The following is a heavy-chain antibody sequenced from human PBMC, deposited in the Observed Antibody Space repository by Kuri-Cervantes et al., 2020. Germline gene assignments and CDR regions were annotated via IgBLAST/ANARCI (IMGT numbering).Heavy chain of an antibody. J-gene: IGHJ3*02. Sequence: ASVKVSCKASGYTFTSYDINWVRQATGQGLEWMGWMNPNSGNTGYAQKFQGRVTMTRNTSISTAYMELSGLRSEDTAVYYCARGRDGFVVVAASRRRGTFDIWGQGTMVTVSS. V-gene: IGHV1-8*01. D-gene: IGHD2-15*01. CDR2: MNPNSGNT. CDR1: GYTFTSYD. CDR3: ARGRDGFVVVAASRRRGTFDI.